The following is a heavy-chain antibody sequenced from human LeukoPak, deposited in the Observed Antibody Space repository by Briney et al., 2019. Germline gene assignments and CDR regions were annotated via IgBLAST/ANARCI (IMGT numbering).Heavy chain of an antibody. D-gene: IGHD3-22*01. CDR3: ARGPYSYDSSGAFDI. CDR2: ISGSGST. J-gene: IGHJ3*02. Sequence: PSQTLSLTCTVSGDSISSGDYYWGWIRQPAGKGLEWIGRISGSGSTNYNPSLKSRVTISVDTSKNPFSLKLSSVTAADPAVYFYARGPYSYDSSGAFDIWGQGTMVTVSS. CDR1: GDSISSGDYY. V-gene: IGHV4-61*02.